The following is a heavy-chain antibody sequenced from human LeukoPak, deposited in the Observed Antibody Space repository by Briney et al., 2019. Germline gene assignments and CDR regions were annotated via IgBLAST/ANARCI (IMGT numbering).Heavy chain of an antibody. V-gene: IGHV4-59*01. CDR1: GGSISSYY. CDR2: IYYSGST. J-gene: IGHJ4*02. Sequence: PSETLSLTCTVSGGSISSYYWSWIRQPPGKGLEWIGYIYYSGSTNYNPSLKSRVTISVDTSKNQFSLKLSSVTAADTAVYYCARGRRIAAAGTTKKTYYFDYWGQGTLVTVSS. D-gene: IGHD6-13*01. CDR3: ARGRRIAAAGTTKKTYYFDY.